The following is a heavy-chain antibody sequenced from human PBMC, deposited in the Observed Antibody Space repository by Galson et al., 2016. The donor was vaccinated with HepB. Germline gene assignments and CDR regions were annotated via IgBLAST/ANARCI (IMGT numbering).Heavy chain of an antibody. CDR2: TYYSGNT. CDR1: GNSIRRGGYY. V-gene: IGHV4-31*03. CDR3: ARDHGGSGSYPYYDYYYGMDV. Sequence: TLSLTCTVSGNSIRRGGYYWSWIRQLPGKGLEWIGYTYYSGNTYCNPSLKSRVNISVDTAQNQVFLKLTSVTAADTAVYYCARDHGGSGSYPYYDYYYGMDVWGQGTTVTVSS. J-gene: IGHJ6*02. D-gene: IGHD3-10*01.